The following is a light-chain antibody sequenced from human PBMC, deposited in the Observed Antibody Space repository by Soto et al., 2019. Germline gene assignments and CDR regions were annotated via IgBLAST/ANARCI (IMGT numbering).Light chain of an antibody. CDR3: ETWDSNTRV. V-gene: IGLV4-60*02. Sequence: QAVVTQSSSASASLGSSVKLTCTLSSGHSGYIIAWHQQQPGKAPRYLMKLEGSGTYNKGSGVPDRFSGSSSGADRYLTISNLQFEDDADYYCETWDSNTRVFGTGTKVTVL. CDR2: LEGSGTY. J-gene: IGLJ1*01. CDR1: SGHSGYI.